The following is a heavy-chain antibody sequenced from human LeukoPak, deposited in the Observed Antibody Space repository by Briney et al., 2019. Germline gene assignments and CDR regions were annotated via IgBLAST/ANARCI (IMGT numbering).Heavy chain of an antibody. V-gene: IGHV1-18*01. D-gene: IGHD6-19*01. CDR3: AKEAHSSGLFDY. Sequence: ASVKVSCKASGYTFTNYGISWVRQAPGQGLEWMGWISTFNGNTNYAQKLQGRVTMTTDTSTTTAYMELRSLRSDDTAVYYCAKEAHSSGLFDYWGQGTLVTVSS. J-gene: IGHJ4*02. CDR2: ISTFNGNT. CDR1: GYTFTNYG.